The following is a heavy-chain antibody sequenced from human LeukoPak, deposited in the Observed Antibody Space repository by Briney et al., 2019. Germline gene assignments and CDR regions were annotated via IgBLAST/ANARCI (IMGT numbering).Heavy chain of an antibody. CDR2: INHSGST. D-gene: IGHD3-10*01. V-gene: IGHV4-34*01. CDR1: GGSFSSYY. Sequence: SETLSLTCAVYGGSFSSYYWSWIRQPPGKGLEWIGEINHSGSTNYNPSLKSRVPISVDTPQKQFSLKLISVTAADTAGYYWARGWVGSYYCDGGGQGTLVTVSS. CDR3: ARGWVGSYYCDG. J-gene: IGHJ4*02.